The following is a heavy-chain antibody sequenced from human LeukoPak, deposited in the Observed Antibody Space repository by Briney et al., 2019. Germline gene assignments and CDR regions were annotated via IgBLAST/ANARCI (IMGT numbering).Heavy chain of an antibody. CDR3: AKSLVRQQLDPGGY. J-gene: IGHJ4*02. CDR2: ISGSGGST. V-gene: IGHV3-23*01. Sequence: GGSLRLSCAASGFTFSSYAMSWVRQAPGKGLEWVSAISGSGGSTSYADSVKGRFTISRDNSKNTLYLQMNSLRAEDTAVYYCAKSLVRQQLDPGGYWGQGTLVTVSS. D-gene: IGHD6-13*01. CDR1: GFTFSSYA.